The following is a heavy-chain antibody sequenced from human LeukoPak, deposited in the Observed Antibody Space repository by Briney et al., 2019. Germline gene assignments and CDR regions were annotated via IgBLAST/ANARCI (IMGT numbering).Heavy chain of an antibody. CDR2: IYTSGST. Sequence: SETLSLTRTVSGGSISSYYWSWIRQPAGKGLEWIGRIYTSGSTNYNPSLKSRVTMSVDTSKNQFSLKLSSVTAADTAVYYCARDIVDYGLLGWFDPWGQGTLVTVSS. J-gene: IGHJ5*02. D-gene: IGHD3-16*01. V-gene: IGHV4-4*07. CDR3: ARDIVDYGLLGWFDP. CDR1: GGSISSYY.